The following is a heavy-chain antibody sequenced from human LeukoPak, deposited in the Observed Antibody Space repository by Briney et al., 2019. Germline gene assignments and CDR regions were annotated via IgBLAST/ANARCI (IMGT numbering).Heavy chain of an antibody. J-gene: IGHJ6*02. D-gene: IGHD5-12*01. CDR1: GGSISSYY. CDR2: IYYSGST. Sequence: SETLSLTCTVSGGSISSYYWSWIRQPPGKGLEWIGYIYYSGSTNYNPSLKSRVTMSVDKSKNQFSLKLSSVTAADTAVYYCARAEATMTHFYYYGMDVWGQGTTVTVSS. CDR3: ARAEATMTHFYYYGMDV. V-gene: IGHV4-59*12.